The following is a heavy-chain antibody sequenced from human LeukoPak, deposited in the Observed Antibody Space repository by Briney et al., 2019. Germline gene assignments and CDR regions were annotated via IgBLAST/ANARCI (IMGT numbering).Heavy chain of an antibody. CDR2: INPNSGGT. CDR3: ARDLGAAHELDY. Sequence: ASVKVSCKASGYTFTGYYMHWVRQAPGQGLEWMGWINPNSGGTNYAQKFQGRVTMTRDTSISTAYMELSRLRSDDTAVYYCARDLGAAHELDYWGQGTLVTVSS. V-gene: IGHV1-2*02. J-gene: IGHJ4*02. CDR1: GYTFTGYY. D-gene: IGHD6-6*01.